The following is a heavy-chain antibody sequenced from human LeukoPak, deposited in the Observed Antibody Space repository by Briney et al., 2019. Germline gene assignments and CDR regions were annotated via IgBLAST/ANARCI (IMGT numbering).Heavy chain of an antibody. J-gene: IGHJ4*02. CDR2: INPDSGDT. D-gene: IGHD5-24*01. CDR1: GYVFICNY. Sequence: GASVTVSFVASGYVFICNYLHWVRQAPGQGLEWLGWINPDSGDTNYAQKFQGRVTMTRDTSINTAYMELSSLTSDDTAVYYCTRHGDGYNSWGQGTLVTVSS. V-gene: IGHV1-2*02. CDR3: TRHGDGYNS.